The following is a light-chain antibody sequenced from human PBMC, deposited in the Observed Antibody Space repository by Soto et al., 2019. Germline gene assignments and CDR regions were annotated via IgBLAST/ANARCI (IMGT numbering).Light chain of an antibody. Sequence: ALTQPPSASGSPGQSVTISCTGTSSDVGGYNYVSWYQQHPGKAPKLMIYEVSKRPSGVPDRFSGSKSGNTASLTFSGLQAEDEADYYCSSYAGSNILVFGGGTKLTVL. J-gene: IGLJ2*01. CDR3: SSYAGSNILV. CDR2: EVS. V-gene: IGLV2-8*01. CDR1: SSDVGGYNY.